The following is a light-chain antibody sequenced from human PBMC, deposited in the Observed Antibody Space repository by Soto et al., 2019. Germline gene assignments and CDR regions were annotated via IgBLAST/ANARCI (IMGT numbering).Light chain of an antibody. Sequence: QSVLTQPPSASGTPGQRVTISCSGSSSNIGSSPVNWYQQLPGTAPKLLIYSHIHRPSGVPDRFSGSKSGTSASLAISGLQSEDEAEYYCSAWDDSLNGWGFGGGTKLTVL. J-gene: IGLJ3*02. CDR2: SHI. CDR3: SAWDDSLNGWG. V-gene: IGLV1-44*01. CDR1: SSNIGSSP.